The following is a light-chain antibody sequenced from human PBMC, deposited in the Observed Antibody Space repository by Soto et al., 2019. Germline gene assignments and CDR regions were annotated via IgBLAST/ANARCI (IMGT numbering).Light chain of an antibody. CDR2: RAS. CDR3: QQYYNYPPWT. J-gene: IGKJ1*01. CDR1: QSIFYSSNNKNY. Sequence: DNVMTQSPDSLAVSLGERATINCKSSQSIFYSSNNKNYLAWYQQKPGQPPKLLIYRASTRASGVPDRFSGSGSETDFTLTISSLQAEDVAVYYCQQYYNYPPWTFGQGTKVDIK. V-gene: IGKV4-1*01.